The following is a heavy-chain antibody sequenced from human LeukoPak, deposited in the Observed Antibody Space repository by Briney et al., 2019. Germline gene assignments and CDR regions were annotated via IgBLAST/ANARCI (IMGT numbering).Heavy chain of an antibody. D-gene: IGHD2-15*01. CDR2: IYYSGST. Sequence: SETLSLTSTVSGGSISSYYWSWIRQPPGKGLEWIGYIYYSGSTNYNPSLKSRVTISVDTSKNQFSLKLSSVTAADTAVYYCAGVVVAAYHREYYFDYWGQGTLVTVSS. J-gene: IGHJ4*02. CDR3: AGVVVAAYHREYYFDY. CDR1: GGSISSYY. V-gene: IGHV4-59*01.